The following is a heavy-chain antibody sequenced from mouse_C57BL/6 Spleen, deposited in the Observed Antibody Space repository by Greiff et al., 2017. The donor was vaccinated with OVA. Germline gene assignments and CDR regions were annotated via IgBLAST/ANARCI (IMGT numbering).Heavy chain of an antibody. D-gene: IGHD2-4*01. J-gene: IGHJ3*01. CDR2: IFPGSGST. Sequence: VKLMESGPELVKPGASVKISCKASGYTFTDYYINWVKQRPGQGLEWIGWIFPGSGSTYYNEKFKGKATLTVDKSSSTAYMLLSSLTSEDAAVYFCARSGDYDGFPAWFAYWGQGTLVTVSA. CDR3: ARSGDYDGFPAWFAY. CDR1: GYTFTDYY. V-gene: IGHV1-75*01.